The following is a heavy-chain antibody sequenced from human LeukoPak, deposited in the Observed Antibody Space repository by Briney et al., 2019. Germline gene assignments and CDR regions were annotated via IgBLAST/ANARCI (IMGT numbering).Heavy chain of an antibody. CDR3: ARWAPDTIFGVVPNYYYYMDV. Sequence: ASVKVSCKASGGTFSSYAISWVRQAPGQGLEWMGGIIPIFGTANYAQKFQGRVTITADESTSTAYTELSRLRSEDTAVYYCARWAPDTIFGVVPNYYYYMDVWGKGTTVTVSS. CDR1: GGTFSSYA. D-gene: IGHD3-3*01. J-gene: IGHJ6*03. CDR2: IIPIFGTA. V-gene: IGHV1-69*13.